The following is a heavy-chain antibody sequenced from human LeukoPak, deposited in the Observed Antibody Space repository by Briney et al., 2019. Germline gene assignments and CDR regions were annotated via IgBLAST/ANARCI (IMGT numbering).Heavy chain of an antibody. J-gene: IGHJ6*03. CDR2: ISGRGGTI. Sequence: GGSLRLSCAASGFDFSNFSINWVRQAPGKGLEWIAYISGRGGTIYYADSVKGRFTISRDNSKSSIFLQMHSLRAEDAAVYYCARDRVVDTAKIGKFYYYHMDVWGIGTTVTVSS. V-gene: IGHV3-48*04. CDR1: GFDFSNFS. D-gene: IGHD5-18*01. CDR3: ARDRVVDTAKIGKFYYYHMDV.